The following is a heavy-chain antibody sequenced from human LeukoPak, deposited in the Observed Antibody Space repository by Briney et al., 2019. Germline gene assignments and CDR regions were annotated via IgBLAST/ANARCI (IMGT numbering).Heavy chain of an antibody. CDR1: GYTFTSYD. D-gene: IGHD6-19*01. Sequence: ASVKVSCKASGYTFTSYDINWVRQATGQGLEWMGWMNPNSGNTGYAQKFQGRVTMTRNTSISTAYMKLSSLRSEDTAVYYCATGYSSGWYGYYYGMDVWGQGTTVTVSS. CDR2: MNPNSGNT. J-gene: IGHJ6*02. CDR3: ATGYSSGWYGYYYGMDV. V-gene: IGHV1-8*01.